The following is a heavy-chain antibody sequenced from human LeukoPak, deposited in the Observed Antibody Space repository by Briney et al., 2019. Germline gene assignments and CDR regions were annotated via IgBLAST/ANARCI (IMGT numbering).Heavy chain of an antibody. CDR1: GGFISSYF. Sequence: PSETLSLTCSVSGGFISSYFWNWIRQPAGKGLEGVGHIYDGGKTNYNPSLRGRATISVDTSSNQFSLELRSVTAADTAVYYCARDYIVETGVVAFDIWGQGTMVSVSS. CDR3: ARDYIVETGVVAFDI. J-gene: IGHJ3*02. D-gene: IGHD5-12*01. V-gene: IGHV4-4*07. CDR2: IYDGGKT.